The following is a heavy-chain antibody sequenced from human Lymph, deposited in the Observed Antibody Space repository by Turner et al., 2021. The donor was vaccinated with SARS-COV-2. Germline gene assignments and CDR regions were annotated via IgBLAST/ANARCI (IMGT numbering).Heavy chain of an antibody. J-gene: IGHJ6*02. CDR2: ISYDGSNK. CDR1: GFTFSSYG. V-gene: IGHV3-30*18. Sequence: QVQLVESGGGVVQPGRSLRLSCAASGFTFSSYGMHWVRQAPGKGLEWVAVISYDGSNKYYADSVKGRFTISRDNSKNTLYLQMNSLRGEDTAVYYCAKEEMIEDWAMDVWGQGTTVIVS. D-gene: IGHD3-22*01. CDR3: AKEEMIEDWAMDV.